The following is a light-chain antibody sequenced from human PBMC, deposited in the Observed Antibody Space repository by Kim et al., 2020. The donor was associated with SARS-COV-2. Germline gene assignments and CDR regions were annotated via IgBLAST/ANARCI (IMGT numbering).Light chain of an antibody. Sequence: SLSPGKEATPSCRASQSVSSYLAWYQQKPGQAPRLLIFDASNRATGIPARFSGSGSGTDFTLTISSLEPEDFAVYYCQQRGDWPTFGQGTKVDIK. CDR2: DAS. CDR3: QQRGDWPT. V-gene: IGKV3-11*01. J-gene: IGKJ1*01. CDR1: QSVSSY.